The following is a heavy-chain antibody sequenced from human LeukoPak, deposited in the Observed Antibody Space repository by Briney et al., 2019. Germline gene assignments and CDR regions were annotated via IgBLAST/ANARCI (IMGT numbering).Heavy chain of an antibody. CDR3: ARARRGGGDCYHAFDI. J-gene: IGHJ3*02. D-gene: IGHD2-21*02. CDR2: IYSGGST. V-gene: IGHV3-53*01. CDR1: GFTVSSNY. Sequence: GGSLRLSCAASGFTVSSNYMSWVRQAPGKGLEWVSVIYSGGSTYYADSVKGRFTISRDNSKNTLYLQMNSLRAEDTAVYYSARARRGGGDCYHAFDIWGQGTMVTVSS.